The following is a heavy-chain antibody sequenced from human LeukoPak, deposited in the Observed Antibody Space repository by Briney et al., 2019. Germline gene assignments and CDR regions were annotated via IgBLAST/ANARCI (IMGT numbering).Heavy chain of an antibody. Sequence: SETLSLTCTVSGGSISSSSYYWGWIRQPPGKGLEWIGSIYYSGSTYYNPSLKSRVTISVDTSKNQFSLKLSSVTAADTAVYYCASGAATVVTPLFDYWGQGTLVTVSS. V-gene: IGHV4-39*07. CDR1: GGSISSSSYY. CDR3: ASGAATVVTPLFDY. CDR2: IYYSGST. D-gene: IGHD4-23*01. J-gene: IGHJ4*02.